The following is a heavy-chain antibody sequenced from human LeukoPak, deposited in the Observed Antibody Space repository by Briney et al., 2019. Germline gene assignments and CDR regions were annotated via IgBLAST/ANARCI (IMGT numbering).Heavy chain of an antibody. J-gene: IGHJ4*02. V-gene: IGHV5-51*01. CDR3: ARYHSSSWYYFDY. D-gene: IGHD6-13*01. CDR1: GYSFTSYW. Sequence: GESLKISCKGSGYSFTSYWIGWVRQMLGKGLEWMGIIYPGDSDTRYSPSFQGQVTISADKSISTAYLQWSSLKASDTAMYYCARYHSSSWYYFDYWGQGTLVTVSS. CDR2: IYPGDSDT.